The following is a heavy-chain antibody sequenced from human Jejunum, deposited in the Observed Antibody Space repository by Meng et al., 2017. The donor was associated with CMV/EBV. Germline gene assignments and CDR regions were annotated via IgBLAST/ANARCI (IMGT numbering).Heavy chain of an antibody. V-gene: IGHV1-3*01. D-gene: IGHD2-2*01. CDR3: ARTGCSSSSCYDY. J-gene: IGHJ4*02. CDR1: GYSFTTYA. CDR2: INAGNGNT. Sequence: QVQLWPAGVEVKKPGASVKVSCKASGYSFTTYAMHWVRQAPGQRLEWMGWINAGNGNTKYSEKFQSRVTITRDTAASTAYMELSSLRSEDTAVYYCARTGCSSSSCYDYWGQGTLVTVSS.